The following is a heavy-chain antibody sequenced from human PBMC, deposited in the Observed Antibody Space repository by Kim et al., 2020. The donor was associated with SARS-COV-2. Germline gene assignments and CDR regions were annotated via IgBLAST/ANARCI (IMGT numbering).Heavy chain of an antibody. J-gene: IGHJ6*02. D-gene: IGHD2-2*01. Sequence: GGSLRLSCAASGFTFSSYSMNWVRQAPGKGLEWVSSISSSSSYIYYADSVKGRFTISRDNAKNSLYLQMNSLRAEDTAVYYCARVGCSSTSCYEGAGYYYYYGMDVWGQGTTVTVSS. V-gene: IGHV3-21*01. CDR1: GFTFSSYS. CDR2: ISSSSSYI. CDR3: ARVGCSSTSCYEGAGYYYYYGMDV.